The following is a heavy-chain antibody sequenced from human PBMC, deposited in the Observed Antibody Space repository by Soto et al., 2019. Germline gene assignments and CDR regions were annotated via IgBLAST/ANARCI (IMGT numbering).Heavy chain of an antibody. J-gene: IGHJ6*03. CDR2: IDWDDDK. Sequence: SGPTLVNPTQTLTLTCTFSGFSLSTSGMCVSWIRQPPGKALEWLARIDWDDDKYYSTSLKTRLTISKDTSKNQVVLTMTNMDPVDTATYYCARITPLKRSDGHYYMDVWGKGTTVTVSS. CDR1: GFSLSTSGMC. CDR3: ARITPLKRSDGHYYMDV. V-gene: IGHV2-70*11.